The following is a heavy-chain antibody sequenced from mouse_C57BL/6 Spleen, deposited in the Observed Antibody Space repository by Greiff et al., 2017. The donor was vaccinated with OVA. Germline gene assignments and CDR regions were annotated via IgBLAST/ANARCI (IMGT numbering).Heavy chain of an antibody. CDR2: ISSGGSYT. J-gene: IGHJ3*01. D-gene: IGHD1-1*01. CDR3: ARQGGGSSYWFAY. CDR1: GFTFSSYG. V-gene: IGHV5-6*01. Sequence: EVKLQESGGDLVKPGGSLKLSCAASGFTFSSYGMSWVRQTPDKRLEWVATISSGGSYTYYPDSVKGRFTISRDNAKNTLYLQMSSLKSEDTAMYYCARQGGGSSYWFAYWGQGTLVTVSA.